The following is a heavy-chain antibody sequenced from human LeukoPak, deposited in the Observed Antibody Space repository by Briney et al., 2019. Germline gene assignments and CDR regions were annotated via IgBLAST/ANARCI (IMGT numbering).Heavy chain of an antibody. CDR1: GGSISSYY. V-gene: IGHV4-59*01. J-gene: IGHJ5*02. CDR3: ARRYCSSTSCYENWFDP. D-gene: IGHD2-2*01. Sequence: PSETLSLTCTVSGGSISSYYWSWIRQPPGKELEWIGYIYYSGSTNYNPSLKSRVTISVDTSKNQFSLKLSSVTAADTAVYYCARRYCSSTSCYENWFDPWGQGTLVTVSS. CDR2: IYYSGST.